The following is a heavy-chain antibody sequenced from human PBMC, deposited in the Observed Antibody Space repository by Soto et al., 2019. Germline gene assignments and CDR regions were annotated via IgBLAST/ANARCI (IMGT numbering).Heavy chain of an antibody. V-gene: IGHV4-30-4*01. CDR2: IYYSGST. CDR1: GGSISSGDYY. J-gene: IGHJ3*02. CDR3: ARGEGTTVTTFYAFDI. D-gene: IGHD4-17*01. Sequence: QVQLQESGPGLVKPSQTLSLTCTVSGGSISSGDYYWSWIRQPPGKGLEWIGYIYYSGSTYYNPSLKSRVTISVDTSKNQFSLKLGSVTAADTAVYYCARGEGTTVTTFYAFDIWSQGTMVTVSS.